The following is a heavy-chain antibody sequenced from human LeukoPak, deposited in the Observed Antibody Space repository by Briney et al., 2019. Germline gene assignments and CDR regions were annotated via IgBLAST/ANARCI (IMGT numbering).Heavy chain of an antibody. J-gene: IGHJ4*02. CDR1: GYTFTHYY. D-gene: IGHD2-2*01. V-gene: IGHV1-2*02. CDR3: AHPPQYCSSTSCYSLDY. CDR2: INPNSGGT. Sequence: ASVKVSCKASGYTFTHYYMHWVRQAPGQGLEWMGWINPNSGGTNYAQKFQGRVTMTRDTSIRTAYMELSRLRSDDTAVYYCAHPPQYCSSTSCYSLDYWGQGTLVTVSS.